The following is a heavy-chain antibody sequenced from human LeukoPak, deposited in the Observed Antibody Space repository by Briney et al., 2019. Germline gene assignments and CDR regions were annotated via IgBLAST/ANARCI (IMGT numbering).Heavy chain of an antibody. Sequence: PGESLRLSRAASGFTLSSYWMHWIRQPSGKGLEWIGEINHSGSTNYNPSLKSRVTISVDTSKNQFSLKLSSVTAADTAVYYCARGRVGGDAFDIWGQGTMVTVSS. V-gene: IGHV4-34*01. CDR1: GFTLSSYW. CDR2: INHSGST. D-gene: IGHD1-26*01. J-gene: IGHJ3*02. CDR3: ARGRVGGDAFDI.